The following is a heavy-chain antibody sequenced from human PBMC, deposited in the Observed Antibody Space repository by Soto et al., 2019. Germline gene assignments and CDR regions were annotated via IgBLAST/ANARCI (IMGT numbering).Heavy chain of an antibody. CDR2: ISAYNGNT. CDR1: GYTFTSYG. Sequence: ASVKVCCKASGYTFTSYGISWKRQAPGQGLEWMGWISAYNGNTNYAQKLQGRVTMTTDTSTSTAYMELRSLRSDDTAVYYCARDHLDLRFLECYYGMDVWRQVTTVTVSS. D-gene: IGHD3-3*01. J-gene: IGHJ6*02. V-gene: IGHV1-18*04. CDR3: ARDHLDLRFLECYYGMDV.